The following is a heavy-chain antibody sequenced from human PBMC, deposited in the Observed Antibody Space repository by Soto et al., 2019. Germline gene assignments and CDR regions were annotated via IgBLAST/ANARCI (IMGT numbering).Heavy chain of an antibody. CDR1: GFTFSTYA. V-gene: IGHV3-30*01. D-gene: IGHD5-12*01. Sequence: QVQLVESGGGVVQPGKSLRLSCAASGFTFSTYAMHWVRQAPGKGLEWVTLISYDGSTKYYADSVKGRFTISRDNSKKKLYLQMNSLRPDETAVDFCAKDLRDGYNYYWAQGTLVTVSS. CDR2: ISYDGSTK. J-gene: IGHJ4*02. CDR3: AKDLRDGYNYY.